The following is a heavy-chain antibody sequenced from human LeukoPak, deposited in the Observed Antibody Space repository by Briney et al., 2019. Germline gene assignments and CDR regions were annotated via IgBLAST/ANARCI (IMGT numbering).Heavy chain of an antibody. CDR1: GYTFTSYD. D-gene: IGHD3-9*01. CDR2: MNPNSGNT. V-gene: IGHV1-8*03. CDR3: ARSVRYFDWSTFDY. Sequence: GASVKVSCKASGYTFTSYDINWVRQATGQGLEWMGWMNPNSGNTGYAQKFQGRVTITADKSTSTAYMELSSLRSEDTAVYYCARSVRYFDWSTFDYWGQGTLVTVSS. J-gene: IGHJ4*02.